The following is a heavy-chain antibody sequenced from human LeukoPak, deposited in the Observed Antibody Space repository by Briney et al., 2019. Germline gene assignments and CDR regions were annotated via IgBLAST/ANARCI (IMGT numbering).Heavy chain of an antibody. V-gene: IGHV4-34*01. D-gene: IGHD3-10*01. CDR1: GGSFSGYY. CDR3: ARVRMVRGVITYYYYGMDV. CDR2: INHSGST. Sequence: SETLSLTCAVYGGSFSGYYWSWICQPPGKGLERIGEINHSGSTNYNPSLKSRVTISVDTSKNQFSLKLSSVTAADTAVYYCARVRMVRGVITYYYYGMDVWGQGTTVTVSS. J-gene: IGHJ6*02.